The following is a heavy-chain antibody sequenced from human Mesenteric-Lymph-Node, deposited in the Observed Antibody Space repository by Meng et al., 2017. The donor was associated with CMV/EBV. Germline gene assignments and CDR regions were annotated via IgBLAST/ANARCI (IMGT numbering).Heavy chain of an antibody. CDR1: GGSISNYY. V-gene: IGHV4-59*01. CDR3: ASVGYSGYENAFDI. Sequence: GSLRLSCTVSGGSISNYYWTWIRQPPGKGLEWIGYIYYSGSTNYNPSLKSRVTISVDTSKNQFSLKLSSVTAADTAVYYCASVGYSGYENAFDIWGQGTMVTVSS. J-gene: IGHJ3*02. D-gene: IGHD5-12*01. CDR2: IYYSGST.